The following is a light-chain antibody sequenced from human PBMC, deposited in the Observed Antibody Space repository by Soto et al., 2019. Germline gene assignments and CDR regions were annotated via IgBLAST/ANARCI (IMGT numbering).Light chain of an antibody. J-gene: IGKJ1*01. CDR2: AAS. CDR1: QTIGIY. Sequence: DIQMTQSPSSLSASVGDRVTITCRASQTIGIYLNWYQQKPRKAPKLLIFAASNLQSGVPSRFSGSGSGTDFTLTISSLQSEDFAVYYCQQYNNWPQFGQGTKVDIK. CDR3: QQYNNWPQ. V-gene: IGKV1-39*01.